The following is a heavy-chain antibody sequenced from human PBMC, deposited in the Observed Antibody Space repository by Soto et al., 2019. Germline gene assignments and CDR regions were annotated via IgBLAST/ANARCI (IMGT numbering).Heavy chain of an antibody. CDR2: IYYSGST. V-gene: IGHV4-59*01. Sequence: SETLSLTCTVSGGSISSYYWSWIRQPPGKGLEWIGYIYYSGSTNYNPSLKSRVTISVDTSKNQFSLKLSSVTAADTAVYYCARGPNGPYYFDYWGQGTLVTVSS. CDR1: GGSISSYY. J-gene: IGHJ4*02. CDR3: ARGPNGPYYFDY. D-gene: IGHD2-8*01.